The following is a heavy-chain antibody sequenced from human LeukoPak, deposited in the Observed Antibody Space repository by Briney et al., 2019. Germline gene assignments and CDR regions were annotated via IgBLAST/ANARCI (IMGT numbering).Heavy chain of an antibody. CDR1: GFTFSSYA. Sequence: GGSLRLSCAASGFTFSSYAMSWVRQAPGKGLEWVSAISGSGGSTYYADSVKGRFTISGDNAKNSLFLQMNNLRAEDMAVYYCARDPYDTNAYGAFDIWGQGTMVTVSS. V-gene: IGHV3-23*01. J-gene: IGHJ3*02. CDR2: ISGSGGST. CDR3: ARDPYDTNAYGAFDI. D-gene: IGHD3-16*01.